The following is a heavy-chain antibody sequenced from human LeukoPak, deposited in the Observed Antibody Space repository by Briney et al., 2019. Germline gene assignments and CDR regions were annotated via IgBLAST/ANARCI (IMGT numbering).Heavy chain of an antibody. V-gene: IGHV3-7*02. Sequence: GGSLRLSCAASGFTFRSYWMSWVRQAPGRGLEWVANIKQDGSEKYYVDSVKGRFTISRDNAKNSLYLQMNSLRAEDTGVYYCVRKPHRWELPRGGDYWGQGTLVTVSS. J-gene: IGHJ4*02. CDR1: GFTFRSYW. D-gene: IGHD1-26*01. CDR2: IKQDGSEK. CDR3: VRKPHRWELPRGGDY.